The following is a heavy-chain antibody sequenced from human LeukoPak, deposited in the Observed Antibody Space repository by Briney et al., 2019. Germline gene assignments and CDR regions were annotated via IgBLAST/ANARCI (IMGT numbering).Heavy chain of an antibody. CDR2: INPDGSST. CDR3: AKDKYNFWSGSNYYYMDV. Sequence: PGGSLRLSCAASGLTLSNYWVHWVRQVPGKGLVWVSRINPDGSSTDYADSVKGRFTISRDNAKNTVYLQMNSLRAEDTAVYYCAKDKYNFWSGSNYYYMDVWGKGTTVTVSS. V-gene: IGHV3-74*01. D-gene: IGHD3-3*01. J-gene: IGHJ6*03. CDR1: GLTLSNYW.